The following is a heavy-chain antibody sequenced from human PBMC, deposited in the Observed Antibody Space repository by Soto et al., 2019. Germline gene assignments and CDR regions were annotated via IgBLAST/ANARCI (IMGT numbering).Heavy chain of an antibody. D-gene: IGHD3-3*01. V-gene: IGHV3-49*04. CDR2: TTSPAYGGTT. CDR3: SRDGDYYGLDV. Sequence: AGGSLRLSCAVSGFMFSSYAMTWVRQAPGKGLEWVGFTTSPAYGGTTEYAASVKGRFIISRGDSKSVAYLQMNSLQTEDTAIYYCSRDGDYYGLDVWGRGTTVTISS. CDR1: GFMFSSYA. J-gene: IGHJ6*02.